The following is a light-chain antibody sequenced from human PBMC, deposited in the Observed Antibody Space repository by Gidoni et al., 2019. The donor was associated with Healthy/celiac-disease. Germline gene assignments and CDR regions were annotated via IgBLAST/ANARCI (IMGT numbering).Light chain of an antibody. CDR3: QQYNSYLWT. Sequence: DIQMTQSPSTLSASAGDRVTLPCRASQSISSWLAWYQQKPGKAPTLLLYKASSLESGVPSRFSGSGSGTEFTLTISSLQPDDSATYYCQQYNSYLWTFGQGTKVEIK. J-gene: IGKJ1*01. V-gene: IGKV1-5*03. CDR1: QSISSW. CDR2: KAS.